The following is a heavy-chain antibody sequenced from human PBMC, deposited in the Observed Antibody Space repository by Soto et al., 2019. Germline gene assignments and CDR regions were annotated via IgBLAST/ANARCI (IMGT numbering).Heavy chain of an antibody. D-gene: IGHD2-2*01. CDR2: IIPILGIA. Sequence: QVQLVQSGAEVKKPGSSVKVSCKVSGGTFSSYTISWVRQAPGQGLEWMGRIIPILGIANYAQKFQGRVTITADKSTSTAYMELSSLRSEDTAVYYCARASSYYYYMDVWGKGTTVTVSS. CDR3: ARASSYYYYMDV. CDR1: GGTFSSYT. J-gene: IGHJ6*03. V-gene: IGHV1-69*02.